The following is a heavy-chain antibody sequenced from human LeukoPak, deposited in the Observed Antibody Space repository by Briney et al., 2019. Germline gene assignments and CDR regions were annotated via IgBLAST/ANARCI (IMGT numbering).Heavy chain of an antibody. CDR3: ARDQWELPRDYYGMDV. D-gene: IGHD1-26*01. Sequence: GASVKVSCKASGGTFSSYAISWVRRAPGQGLEWMGGIIPIFGTANYAQKFQGRVTITADESTSTAYMELSSLRSEDTAVYYCARDQWELPRDYYGMDVWGQGTTVTVSS. CDR1: GGTFSSYA. CDR2: IIPIFGTA. V-gene: IGHV1-69*13. J-gene: IGHJ6*02.